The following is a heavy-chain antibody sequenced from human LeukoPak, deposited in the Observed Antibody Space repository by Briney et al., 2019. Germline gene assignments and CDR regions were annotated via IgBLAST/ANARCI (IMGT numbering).Heavy chain of an antibody. J-gene: IGHJ5*02. CDR2: ISYGNT. CDR3: ARDKAHSYGRYFDP. CDR1: GGSISAYY. Sequence: SETLSLTCSVAGGSISAYYWNWIRQTPGKGLEWIGHISYGNTDYNPSLKSRVTISVDTSKNQFSLKLTSVTAADTAVYYCARDKAHSYGRYFDPWGQGALVIVSS. V-gene: IGHV4-59*01. D-gene: IGHD5-18*01.